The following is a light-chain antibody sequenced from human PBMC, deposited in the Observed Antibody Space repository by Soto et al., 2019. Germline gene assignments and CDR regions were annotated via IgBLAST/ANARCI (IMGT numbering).Light chain of an antibody. CDR3: CSYAGSSTPYV. J-gene: IGLJ1*01. CDR2: EGS. V-gene: IGLV2-23*01. CDR1: SSDVGSYNL. Sequence: SVLTHPASLSGSPGQSITIACTGTSSDVGSYNLVSWYQQHPGKAPKLMIYEGSKRPSGVSNRFSGSKSGNTASLTISGLQAEDEADYYCCSYAGSSTPYVFGTGTKVTVL.